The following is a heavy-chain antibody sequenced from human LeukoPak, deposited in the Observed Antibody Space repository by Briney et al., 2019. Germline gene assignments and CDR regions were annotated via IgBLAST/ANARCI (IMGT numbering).Heavy chain of an antibody. D-gene: IGHD5/OR15-5a*01. CDR3: ARSVYGDY. Sequence: SGGSLRLSCAASGFTFSSYAMHWVRQAPGKGLEWVAVISYDGSNKYYADSVKGRFTISRDNSKNTLYLQMNSLRAEDTAVYYCARSVYGDYWGQGTLVTVSS. J-gene: IGHJ4*02. CDR2: ISYDGSNK. V-gene: IGHV3-30*04. CDR1: GFTFSSYA.